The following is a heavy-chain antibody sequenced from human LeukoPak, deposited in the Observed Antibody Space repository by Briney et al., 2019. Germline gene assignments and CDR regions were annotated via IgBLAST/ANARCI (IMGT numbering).Heavy chain of an antibody. CDR2: ISSSSSTI. J-gene: IGHJ4*02. Sequence: GALRLSCAAPGFPFSSYSMNWVRQAPGKGLEWVSYISSSSSTIYYADSVKGRFTISRDNAKNSLYLQMNSLRAEDTAVYYCARGGDYLPDYWGQGTLVTVSS. CDR1: GFPFSSYS. CDR3: ARGGDYLPDY. V-gene: IGHV3-48*04. D-gene: IGHD4-17*01.